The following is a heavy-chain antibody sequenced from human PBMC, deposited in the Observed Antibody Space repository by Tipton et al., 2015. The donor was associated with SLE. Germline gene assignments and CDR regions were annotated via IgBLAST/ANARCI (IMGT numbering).Heavy chain of an antibody. J-gene: IGHJ4*02. CDR3: ARQTMSYYFDY. CDR1: GGSISNYY. Sequence: TLSLTCTVSGGSISNYYWRWFRQPPGKRLEWIGSIYYSGTTNYNPSLNSRVTISVDTSKNQLSLRLSSVTAADMAVYYCARQTMSYYFDYWGQGTLVTVSS. V-gene: IGHV4-59*08. CDR2: IYYSGTT.